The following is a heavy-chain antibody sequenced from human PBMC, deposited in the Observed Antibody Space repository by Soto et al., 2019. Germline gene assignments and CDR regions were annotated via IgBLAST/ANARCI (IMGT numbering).Heavy chain of an antibody. CDR1: GYTFTSYY. V-gene: IGHV1-46*01. D-gene: IGHD4-4*01. Sequence: GASVKVSCKASGYTFTSYYMHWVRQAPGQGLEWMGIINPSGGSTSYAQKFQGRVTMTRDTSTSTVYMELNSLKTEDTAVYYCTTVSDYSKYPYYYYGMDVWGQGTTVTVSS. CDR2: INPSGGST. J-gene: IGHJ6*02. CDR3: TTVSDYSKYPYYYYGMDV.